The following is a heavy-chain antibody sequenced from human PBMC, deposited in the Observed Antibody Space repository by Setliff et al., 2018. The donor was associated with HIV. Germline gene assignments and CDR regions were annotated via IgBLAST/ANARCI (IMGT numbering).Heavy chain of an antibody. J-gene: IGHJ6*02. D-gene: IGHD6-19*01. CDR1: GYTFSNYC. CDR3: AKHLSPGSGWYSKARGMDV. CDR2: IYPGNSDT. Sequence: GESLKISCKDSGYTFSNYCIAWVRQMPGKGLEWMGIIYPGNSDTTYSPSFQGQATISADKSISTANLQWSSLTASDTAMYYCAKHLSPGSGWYSKARGMDVWGQGTTVTVS. V-gene: IGHV5-51*01.